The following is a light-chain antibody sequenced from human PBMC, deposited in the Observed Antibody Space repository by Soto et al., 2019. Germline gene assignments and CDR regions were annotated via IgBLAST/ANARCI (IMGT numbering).Light chain of an antibody. CDR3: QQYNRYSYT. V-gene: IGKV1-5*01. CDR1: QSISSW. Sequence: DIPMTQSPSTLSASVGDIVTITCRASQSISSWLAWYQQKPGKAPKLLIYDASSLESGVPSRFSGSGSGTEFTLTISSLQPDDFATYYCQQYNRYSYTFGQGTKLEIK. J-gene: IGKJ2*01. CDR2: DAS.